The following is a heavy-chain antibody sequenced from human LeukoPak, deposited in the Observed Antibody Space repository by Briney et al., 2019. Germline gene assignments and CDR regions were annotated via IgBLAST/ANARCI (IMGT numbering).Heavy chain of an antibody. CDR1: GGSISSDSYH. Sequence: SETLSLTCTVSGGSISSDSYHWGWVRQPPGKGLEWIGSIYYSGNTYYNPSLRSRVTLSRDTSKNQFSLKLSSVTAADTAVYYCARRLYYYDNSGYYTDYWGQETLVTVSS. V-gene: IGHV4-39*01. J-gene: IGHJ4*02. CDR3: ARRLYYYDNSGYYTDY. D-gene: IGHD3-22*01. CDR2: IYYSGNT.